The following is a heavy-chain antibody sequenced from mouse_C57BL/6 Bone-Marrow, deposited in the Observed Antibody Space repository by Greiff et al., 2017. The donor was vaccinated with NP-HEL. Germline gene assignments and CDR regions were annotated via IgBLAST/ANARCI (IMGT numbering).Heavy chain of an antibody. Sequence: EVKVVESGGGLVQPGGSMKLSCVASGFTFSNYWMNWVRQSPEKGLEWVAQIRLKSDNYATHYAESVKGRFTISRDDSKSSVYLQMNNLRAEDTGIYYCTRFPYGSSYYYAMDYWGQGTSVTVSS. CDR1: GFTFSNYW. D-gene: IGHD1-1*01. CDR3: TRFPYGSSYYYAMDY. CDR2: IRLKSDNYAT. J-gene: IGHJ4*01. V-gene: IGHV6-3*01.